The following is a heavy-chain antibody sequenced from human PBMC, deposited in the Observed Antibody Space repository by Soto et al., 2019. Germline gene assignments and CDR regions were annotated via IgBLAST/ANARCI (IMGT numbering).Heavy chain of an antibody. J-gene: IGHJ6*02. CDR2: IWYDGSTK. CDR1: GFTFSSYG. CDR3: AMEVTGSGSRPQYYYYGMDV. Sequence: QVQLVESGGGVVQPGRSLRLSCAASGFTFSSYGMHWVRQAPGKGLEWVAVIWYDGSTKYYADSVKGRFTISRDNSKNTLYLQMNSLRAEDTAVYYCAMEVTGSGSRPQYYYYGMDVWGQGTTVTVSS. D-gene: IGHD3-10*01. V-gene: IGHV3-33*01.